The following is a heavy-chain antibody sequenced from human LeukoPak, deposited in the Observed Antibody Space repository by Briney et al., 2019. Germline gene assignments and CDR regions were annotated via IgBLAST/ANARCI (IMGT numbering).Heavy chain of an antibody. CDR2: IYYSGST. V-gene: IGHV4-30-4*01. D-gene: IGHD3-10*01. CDR3: AVHYYGSGSYDY. Sequence: SETLSLTCTVSGGSISSADYYWSWIRQPPGKGLEWIGYIYYSGSTYYNPSLKSRVTISVDTSKNQFSPKLSSVTAADTAVYYCAVHYYGSGSYDYWGQGTLVTVSS. J-gene: IGHJ4*02. CDR1: GGSISSADYY.